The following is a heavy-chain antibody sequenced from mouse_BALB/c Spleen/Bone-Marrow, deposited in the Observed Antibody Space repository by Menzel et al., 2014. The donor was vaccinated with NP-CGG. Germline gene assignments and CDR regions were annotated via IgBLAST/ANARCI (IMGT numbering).Heavy chain of an antibody. CDR1: GYAFTNYL. Sequence: QVQLQQSGAELVRPGTSVKVSCKASGYAFTNYLIERVKQRPGQGLEWIGVINPGSGGTNYNEKFKGKATLTAGKSSSTAYMQLSGLTSDDSAVYFCARGAYYGNYFDYWGQGTTLTVSS. D-gene: IGHD2-10*01. J-gene: IGHJ2*01. CDR2: INPGSGGT. V-gene: IGHV1-54*01. CDR3: ARGAYYGNYFDY.